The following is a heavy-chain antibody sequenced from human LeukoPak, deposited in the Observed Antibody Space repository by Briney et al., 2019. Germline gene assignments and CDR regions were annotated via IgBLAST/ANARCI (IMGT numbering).Heavy chain of an antibody. CDR2: ISAYNGNT. J-gene: IGHJ4*02. Sequence: ASVKVSCKASGYTFTSYGISWVRQAPGQGLEWMGWISAYNGNTNYAQKLQGRVTMTTDTSTSTAYMELRSLRSDDTAVYYCARQISYRVLGNHRRKTHFDYWGQGTLVTVSP. CDR3: ARQISYRVLGNHRRKTHFDY. V-gene: IGHV1-18*01. D-gene: IGHD3-3*02. CDR1: GYTFTSYG.